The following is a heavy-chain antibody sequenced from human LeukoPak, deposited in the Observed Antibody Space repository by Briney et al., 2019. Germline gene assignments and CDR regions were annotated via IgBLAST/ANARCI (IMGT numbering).Heavy chain of an antibody. J-gene: IGHJ4*02. CDR1: GFTFSSYA. Sequence: GGSLRLSCAASGFTFSSYAMHWVRQAPGKGLEWVAVISYDGSNKYYADSVKGRFTISRDNSKNTLYLQMNSLRAEDTAVYYCARGVGQLVRTCYNYWGQGTLVTVSP. D-gene: IGHD6-6*01. CDR3: ARGVGQLVRTCYNY. V-gene: IGHV3-30-3*01. CDR2: ISYDGSNK.